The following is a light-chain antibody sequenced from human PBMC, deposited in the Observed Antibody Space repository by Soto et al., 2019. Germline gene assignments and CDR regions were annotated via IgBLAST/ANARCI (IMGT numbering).Light chain of an antibody. J-gene: IGKJ1*01. CDR3: QQYGSSPRT. CDR1: QSVSGNS. Sequence: DIVLTQSPGTLSLSPGDRATLSCRASQSVSGNSLAWYQQKPGQAPRLLIYVASIRATGVPDRFSGSGSGADFTLTIRRLKPEDFAVYYCQQYGSSPRTFGQGTKVEIK. CDR2: VAS. V-gene: IGKV3-20*01.